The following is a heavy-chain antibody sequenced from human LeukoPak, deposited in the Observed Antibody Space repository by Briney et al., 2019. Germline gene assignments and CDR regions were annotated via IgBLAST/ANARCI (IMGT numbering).Heavy chain of an antibody. CDR1: GFTFTNYV. V-gene: IGHV3-74*01. J-gene: IGHJ4*02. CDR2: INSDGRST. Sequence: AGGSLTLSCSASGFTFTNYVMHWVRQAPGKGLVWVSLINSDGRSTNYADSVKGRFTISRDNAKNTLYLQMNSLRAEDTAVYYCARLYGGYGDYYFDYWGQGTLVTVSS. CDR3: ARLYGGYGDYYFDY. D-gene: IGHD4-17*01.